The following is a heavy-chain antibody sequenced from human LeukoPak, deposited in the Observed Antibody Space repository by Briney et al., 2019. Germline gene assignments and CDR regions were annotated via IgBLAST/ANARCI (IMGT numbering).Heavy chain of an antibody. CDR1: GGSISSHY. J-gene: IGHJ5*02. D-gene: IGHD6-13*01. CDR3: ARGDSSSWSAWFDP. V-gene: IGHV4-59*11. CDR2: IYYSGST. Sequence: SETLSLTCTVSGGSISSHYWSWIRQPPGKGLEWIGYIYYSGSTNYNPSLKSRVTISVDTSKNQFSLKLSSVTAADTAVYYCARGDSSSWSAWFDPWGQGTLVTVSS.